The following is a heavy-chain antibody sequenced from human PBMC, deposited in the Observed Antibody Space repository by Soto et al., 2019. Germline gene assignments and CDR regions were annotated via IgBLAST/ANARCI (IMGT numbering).Heavy chain of an antibody. CDR3: ARDLGWLDPYYGMDV. CDR1: GFTFSSYA. CDR2: ISYDGSNE. J-gene: IGHJ6*02. V-gene: IGHV3-30-3*01. Sequence: PGGSLRLSCAASGFTFSSYAMHWVRQAPGKGLEWVAVISYDGSNEYYADSVKGRFTISRDNSKNTLYLQMNSLRAEDTAVYYCARDLGWLDPYYGMDVWGQGTTVTVSS. D-gene: IGHD6-19*01.